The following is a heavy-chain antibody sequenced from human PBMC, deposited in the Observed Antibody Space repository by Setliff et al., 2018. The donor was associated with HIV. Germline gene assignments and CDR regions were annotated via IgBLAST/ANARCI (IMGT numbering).Heavy chain of an antibody. CDR3: TKEWGPSAQPINWFDP. V-gene: IGHV3-23*01. CDR2: ITGSDINT. Sequence: GGSLRLSCAASGFSFSSHVMTWARQAPGKGLEWVSSITGSDINTYYTDSVRGRFTLSRDNSRNTVFLQMNSRRVEDTAVYYCTKEWGPSAQPINWFDPWGQGTQVTVSS. D-gene: IGHD3-16*01. CDR1: GFSFSSHV. J-gene: IGHJ5*02.